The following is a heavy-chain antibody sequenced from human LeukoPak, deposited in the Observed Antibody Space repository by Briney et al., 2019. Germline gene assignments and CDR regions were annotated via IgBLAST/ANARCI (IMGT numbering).Heavy chain of an antibody. J-gene: IGHJ6*03. CDR3: ARGMVRTYYYYYYMDV. CDR2: IIPIFGTA. D-gene: IGHD3-10*01. V-gene: IGHV1-69*06. CDR1: GGTFSSYA. Sequence: GASVKVSCKASGGTFSSYAISWVRQAPGQGLEWMGGIIPIFGTANYAQKFQGRVTITADKSTSTAYMELSSLRSDDTAVYYCARGMVRTYYYYYYMDVWGKGTTVTISS.